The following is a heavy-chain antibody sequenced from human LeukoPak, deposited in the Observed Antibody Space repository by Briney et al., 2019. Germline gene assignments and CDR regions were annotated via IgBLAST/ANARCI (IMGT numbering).Heavy chain of an antibody. CDR2: INPNSGDT. CDR3: ARVGSSGWYVHPTLDY. J-gene: IGHJ4*02. CDR1: GYTFTGYY. D-gene: IGHD6-19*01. Sequence: ASVKVSCKASGYTFTGYYMHWVRQARGQGLEWMGWINPNSGDTNYAQKFQGRVTVTRDTSISTAYMELSRLRSDDTAVYYCARVGSSGWYVHPTLDYWGQGTLLTVSS. V-gene: IGHV1-2*02.